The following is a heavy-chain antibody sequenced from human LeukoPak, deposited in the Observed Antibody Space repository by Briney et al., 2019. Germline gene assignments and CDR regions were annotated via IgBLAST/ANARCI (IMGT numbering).Heavy chain of an antibody. J-gene: IGHJ4*02. CDR3: TAGGVYSLLDH. D-gene: IGHD5/OR15-5a*01. Sequence: GASLKVSCKVSGDTLSESSMHWVRQAPGKGLEWMGGFDPEGGEAIYAQKFQGRLTMTEDTSTDTAYMDLRSLRSDDTAVYYCTAGGVYSLLDHWGQGTQVTVSS. CDR1: GDTLSESS. V-gene: IGHV1-24*01. CDR2: FDPEGGEA.